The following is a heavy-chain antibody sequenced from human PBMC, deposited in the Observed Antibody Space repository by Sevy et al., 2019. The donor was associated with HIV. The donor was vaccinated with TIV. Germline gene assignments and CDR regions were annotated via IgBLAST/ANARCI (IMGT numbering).Heavy chain of an antibody. J-gene: IGHJ4*02. CDR1: GFAFSRHA. V-gene: IGHV3-30*14. D-gene: IGHD3-22*01. Sequence: GGSLRLSCAASGFAFSRHAMHWVRQAPGKGLEWVAGISYDGTNKYYGDSVKGRFTISRDNSKNSVYLHVNSLRTEDTAMYYWARDEGSHDSSGFYYWGQGTLVTVSS. CDR3: ARDEGSHDSSGFYY. CDR2: ISYDGTNK.